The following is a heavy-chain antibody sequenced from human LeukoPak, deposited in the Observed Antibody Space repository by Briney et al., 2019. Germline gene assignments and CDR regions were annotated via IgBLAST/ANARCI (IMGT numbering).Heavy chain of an antibody. J-gene: IGHJ4*02. CDR1: GGSISSGDYY. Sequence: SETLSLTCTVSGGSISSGDYYWSWIRQPPGKGLEWIGYIYYSGSTDYSPSLKSRVTISVDTSKNQFSLKLSSVTAADTAVYYCAATRYNWNDPGYYFDYWGQGTLVTVSS. CDR3: AATRYNWNDPGYYFDY. D-gene: IGHD1-20*01. CDR2: IYYSGST. V-gene: IGHV4-30-4*01.